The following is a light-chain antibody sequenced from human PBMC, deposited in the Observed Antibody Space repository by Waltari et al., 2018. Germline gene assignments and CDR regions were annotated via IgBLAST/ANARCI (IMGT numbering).Light chain of an antibody. CDR3: QQYNNWLST. V-gene: IGKV3-15*01. CDR1: QTVSIN. CDR2: GAS. J-gene: IGKJ1*01. Sequence: EIVMPQSPATLSVSPGEGATLSCRASQTVSINLAWYQQKPGQAPRLLIYGASTRATGVPPRFSGGRSGTDFTLTISNLQSEDFAVYYCQQYNNWLSTFGQGTKVEIK.